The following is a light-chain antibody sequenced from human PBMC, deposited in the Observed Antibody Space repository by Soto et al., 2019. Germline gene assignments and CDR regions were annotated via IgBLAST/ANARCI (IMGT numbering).Light chain of an antibody. J-gene: IGKJ4*01. Sequence: EIVLTQSPATLSLSPGERATLSGMASQSVSSYLAWYQQKPGQAPRLLIYDASNRATGIPARFSGSGSGTEFTLTISSLESEDFAVYYCQQRSSWPLTFGGGTKVDIK. CDR1: QSVSSY. V-gene: IGKV3-11*01. CDR3: QQRSSWPLT. CDR2: DAS.